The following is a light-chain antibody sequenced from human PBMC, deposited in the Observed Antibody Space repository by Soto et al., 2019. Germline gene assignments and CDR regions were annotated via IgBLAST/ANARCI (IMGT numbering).Light chain of an antibody. CDR2: LEDSGMY. V-gene: IGLV4-60*02. J-gene: IGLJ3*02. Sequence: QPVLTQSSSASASLGSSVKLTCTLSRGHSHYIVAWHQQQPGKAPRYLMNLEDSGMYNEGSGVPDRFSGSSSGADRYLTISNLQFEDEGDYFCETWDSNTRVFGGGTKLTVL. CDR1: RGHSHYI. CDR3: ETWDSNTRV.